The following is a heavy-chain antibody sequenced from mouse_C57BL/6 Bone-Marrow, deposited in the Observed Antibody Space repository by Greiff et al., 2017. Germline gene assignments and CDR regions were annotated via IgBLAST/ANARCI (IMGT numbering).Heavy chain of an antibody. J-gene: IGHJ3*01. CDR1: GYAFSNYL. Sequence: VQLQQSGAELVKPGASVKISCKASGYAFSNYLMDWVKQRPGKGLEWIGQIYPGDGDTNYNGKFKGKATLTADKSSSTAYMQLSSLTSEDSAVYFCERMNFLGFAYWGQGTLVTVSA. V-gene: IGHV1-80*01. CDR3: ERMNFLGFAY. CDR2: IYPGDGDT.